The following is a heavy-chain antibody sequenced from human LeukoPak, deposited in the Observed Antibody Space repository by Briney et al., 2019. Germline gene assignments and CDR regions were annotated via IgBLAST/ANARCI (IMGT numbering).Heavy chain of an antibody. Sequence: ASVKVSCKASGGTFSSYAISWVRQAPRQGLEWMGGIIPIFGTANYAQKFQGRVTITTDESTSTAYMELSSLRSEDTAVYYCATRGVNWSFDYWGQGTLVTVSS. CDR2: IIPIFGTA. J-gene: IGHJ4*02. V-gene: IGHV1-69*05. D-gene: IGHD3-10*01. CDR1: GGTFSSYA. CDR3: ATRGVNWSFDY.